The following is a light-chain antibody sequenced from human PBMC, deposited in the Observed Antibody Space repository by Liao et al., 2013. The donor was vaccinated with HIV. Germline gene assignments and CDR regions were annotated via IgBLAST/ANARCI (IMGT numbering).Light chain of an antibody. CDR2: YDG. Sequence: SYVLTQPPSVSVAPGKTVKITCGGNNIGDKSVHWYQQKPGQAPVLVIYYDGDRPSGIPERFSGSNSGNTATLTISGTQAMDEADYFCQAWDRSADVVFGGGTKLTVL. J-gene: IGLJ2*01. CDR3: QAWDRSADVV. CDR1: NIGDKS. V-gene: IGLV3-21*01.